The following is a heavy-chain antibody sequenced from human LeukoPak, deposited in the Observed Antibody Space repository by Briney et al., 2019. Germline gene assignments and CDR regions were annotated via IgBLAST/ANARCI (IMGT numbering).Heavy chain of an antibody. V-gene: IGHV3-21*01. J-gene: IGHJ4*02. D-gene: IGHD3-16*01. CDR2: ISSSSSYI. CDR3: ARDMITFGGVPYYFDY. CDR1: GFTFSSYS. Sequence: GGSLRLSCAASGFTFSSYSMNGVRQAPGKGLEWVSSISSSSSYIYYADSVKGRLTISRDNAKNSLYLQMNSLRAEDTAVYYCARDMITFGGVPYYFDYWGQGTLVTVSS.